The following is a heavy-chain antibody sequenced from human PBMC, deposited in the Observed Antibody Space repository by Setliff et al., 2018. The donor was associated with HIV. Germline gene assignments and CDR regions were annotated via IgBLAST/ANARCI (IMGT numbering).Heavy chain of an antibody. CDR3: ARGRYRSRWYASDHYYTDV. D-gene: IGHD6-13*01. Sequence: PSETLSLTCTVSGGSISSSSYYWGWIRQPPGKGLQWIGSIYYRGSTYYNPSLKSRVTISVDTSKNQFSLKLRSVTAADTALYYCARGRYRSRWYASDHYYTDVWGKGTTVTSP. CDR1: GGSISSSSYY. CDR2: IYYRGST. J-gene: IGHJ6*03. V-gene: IGHV4-39*01.